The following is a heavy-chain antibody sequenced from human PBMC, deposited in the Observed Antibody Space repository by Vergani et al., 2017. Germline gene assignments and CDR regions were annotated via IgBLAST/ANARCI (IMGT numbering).Heavy chain of an antibody. CDR3: AKDHMVRGAPLYYFDY. V-gene: IGHV3-74*01. J-gene: IGHJ4*02. D-gene: IGHD3-10*01. Sequence: EVQLVESGGGLIHPGGSLRLSCEGSGFSFSGYWMHWVRQSPEKGLVWVSRIKSDGSITNYADSVKGRFTISRDNAKNTLYLQMNSLRAEDTAVYYCAKDHMVRGAPLYYFDYWGQGTLVTVSS. CDR1: GFSFSGYW. CDR2: IKSDGSIT.